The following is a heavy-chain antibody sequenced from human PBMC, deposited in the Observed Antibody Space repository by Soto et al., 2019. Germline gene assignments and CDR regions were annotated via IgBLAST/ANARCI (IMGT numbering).Heavy chain of an antibody. Sequence: GGSLRLSCTASGFTFGDYAMSWFRQAPGKGLEWVGFIRSKAYGGTTEYAASVKGRFTISRDDSKSIAYLQMNSLKTEDTAVYYCTRDTAPQWPNRVYFDYWGQGTLVTVSS. V-gene: IGHV3-49*03. CDR3: TRDTAPQWPNRVYFDY. J-gene: IGHJ4*02. D-gene: IGHD6-19*01. CDR1: GFTFGDYA. CDR2: IRSKAYGGTT.